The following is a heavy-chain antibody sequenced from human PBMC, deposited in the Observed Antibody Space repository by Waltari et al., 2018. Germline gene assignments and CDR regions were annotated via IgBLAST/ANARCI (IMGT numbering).Heavy chain of an antibody. CDR3: ARRHRGYGGTSGGGFDI. CDR1: GGSISSSSYY. D-gene: IGHD4-17*01. V-gene: IGHV4-39*07. CDR2: IFYTGNT. Sequence: QLQLHESGPGLVKPSETLSLTCIVSGGSISSSSYYWGWIRQPPGKGLEWIGNIFYTGNTYYNPSLKSRVTISVDTSKNQFSLKLSSVTAADTAVFYCARRHRGYGGTSGGGFDIWGQGTLITVSS. J-gene: IGHJ3*02.